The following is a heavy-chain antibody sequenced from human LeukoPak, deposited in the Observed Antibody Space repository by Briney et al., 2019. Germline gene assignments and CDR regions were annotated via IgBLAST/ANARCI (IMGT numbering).Heavy chain of an antibody. Sequence: QAGGSLRLSCAASGFTFSSYSMNWVRQAPGKGLEWVSYISSSSSTIYYADSVKGRFTISRDNSKNTLYLQMNSLRAEDTAVYYCVAYCGGDCPPRDYWGQGTLVTVPS. CDR3: VAYCGGDCPPRDY. D-gene: IGHD2-21*02. V-gene: IGHV3-48*01. J-gene: IGHJ4*02. CDR2: ISSSSSTI. CDR1: GFTFSSYS.